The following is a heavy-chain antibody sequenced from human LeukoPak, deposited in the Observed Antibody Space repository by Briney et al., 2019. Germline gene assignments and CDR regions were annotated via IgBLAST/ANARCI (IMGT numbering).Heavy chain of an antibody. Sequence: GGSLRLSCAASGFTFSSYSMNWVRQAPGKGLEWVANIKQDGSDKNYVDSVKGRFTISRDNARSSLYLQMNSLRADDTAVYYCAKASWERMGGAFDIWGQGTKVTVSS. J-gene: IGHJ3*02. D-gene: IGHD1-26*01. CDR2: IKQDGSDK. V-gene: IGHV3-7*01. CDR3: AKASWERMGGAFDI. CDR1: GFTFSSYS.